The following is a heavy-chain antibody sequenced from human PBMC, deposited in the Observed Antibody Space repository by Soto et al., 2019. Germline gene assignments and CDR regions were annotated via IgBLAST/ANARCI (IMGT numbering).Heavy chain of an antibody. CDR3: ALGPHVEVDDLNWFDP. CDR2: LYWDDDK. V-gene: IGHV2-5*02. D-gene: IGHD2-2*01. CDR1: WFSLSTSGVG. J-gene: IGHJ5*02. Sequence: QITLKESGPTLVKPTQTLTLICTFSWFSLSTSGVGVVWIRQPPGKALEWLALLYWDDDKRYSPSLKSRLTINEGTYKNQGVLTLTNMDTVDTATYYCALGPHVEVDDLNWFDPWGQGTLVIVCS.